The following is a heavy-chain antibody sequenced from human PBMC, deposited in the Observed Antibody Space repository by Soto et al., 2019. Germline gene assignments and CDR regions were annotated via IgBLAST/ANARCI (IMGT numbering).Heavy chain of an antibody. Sequence: ASVKVSCKASGYTFTGYYMHWVRQAPGQGLEWMGWINPNSGGTNYAQKFQGRGNMTRDTSISTAFMELSRLRSDDTAVYYCAREFPNLLNAFDIWGQGTMVTVSS. D-gene: IGHD2-8*01. CDR2: INPNSGGT. CDR3: AREFPNLLNAFDI. V-gene: IGHV1-2*02. J-gene: IGHJ3*02. CDR1: GYTFTGYY.